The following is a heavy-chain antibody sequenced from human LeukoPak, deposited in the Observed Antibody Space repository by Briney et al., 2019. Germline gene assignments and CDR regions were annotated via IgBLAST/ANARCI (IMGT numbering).Heavy chain of an antibody. V-gene: IGHV3-48*04. Sequence: GGSLRLSCAASGFNYSSYTMNWVRQAPGMGLEWLSYISASRDITYYADSVKGRFTISRDNAKNSLYLQMNSLRAEDTAVYYCASLVRDIVVVPAAKGAFDIWGQGTMVTVSS. CDR1: GFNYSSYT. CDR3: ASLVRDIVVVPAAKGAFDI. CDR2: ISASRDIT. D-gene: IGHD2-2*01. J-gene: IGHJ3*02.